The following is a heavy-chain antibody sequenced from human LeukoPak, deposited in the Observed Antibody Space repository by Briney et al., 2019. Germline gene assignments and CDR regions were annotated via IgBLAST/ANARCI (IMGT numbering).Heavy chain of an antibody. V-gene: IGHV3-23*01. CDR1: GFTFSNYG. CDR2: ISATGGST. Sequence: PGGSLRLSCAASGFTFSNYGMSWVRQAPGKGLEWVSAISATGGSTYYADSVKGRFIISRDNSKNTLYLQMNSLRAEDTAVYYCAKDLGVGATTYYFDYWGQGTLVTVSS. CDR3: AKDLGVGATTYYFDY. D-gene: IGHD1-26*01. J-gene: IGHJ4*02.